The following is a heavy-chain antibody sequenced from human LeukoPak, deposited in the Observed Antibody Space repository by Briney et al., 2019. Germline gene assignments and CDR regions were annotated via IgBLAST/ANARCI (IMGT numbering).Heavy chain of an antibody. CDR3: ARRRRIVVVPAAIYYYYYYMDV. CDR1: GFTFSSYE. CDR2: ISSSGSTI. Sequence: PGGSLRLSCAASGFTFSSYEMNWVRQAPGKGLEWVSYISSSGSTIYYADSVKGRFTISRDNAKNSLYLQMNSLRAEDTAVYYCARRRRIVVVPAAIYYYYYYMDVWGKGTTVTISS. V-gene: IGHV3-48*03. D-gene: IGHD2-2*01. J-gene: IGHJ6*03.